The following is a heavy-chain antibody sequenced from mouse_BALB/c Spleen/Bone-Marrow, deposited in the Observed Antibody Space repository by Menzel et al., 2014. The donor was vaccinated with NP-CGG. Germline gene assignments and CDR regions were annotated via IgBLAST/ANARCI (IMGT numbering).Heavy chain of an antibody. CDR3: ARHAYYDQTEVSFVY. CDR2: ISGGGSYT. D-gene: IGHD2-4*01. J-gene: IGHJ3*01. V-gene: IGHV5-9-2*01. Sequence: DVHLVESGGGLVKSGGSLKLSCAASGFSFNSYGMSWVRQTPEKRLEWVATISGGGSYTFYPDSVKGRFTISRHNAKNNLYLRLSSLRSEDTALYYCARHAYYDQTEVSFVYWGQGTLVTVSA. CDR1: GFSFNSYG.